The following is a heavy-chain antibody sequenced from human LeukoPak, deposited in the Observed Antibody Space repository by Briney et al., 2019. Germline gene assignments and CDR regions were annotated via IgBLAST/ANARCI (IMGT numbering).Heavy chain of an antibody. D-gene: IGHD5-12*01. V-gene: IGHV4-59*08. CDR1: GGSISSYY. CDR2: IYYSGST. J-gene: IGHJ4*02. CDR3: ASSYSGYQLDY. Sequence: SETLSLTCTVSGGSISSYYWSWIRQPPGKGLEWIGYIYYSGSTNYNPSLKSRVTISVDTSKNQFSLKLSSVTAADTAIYYCASSYSGYQLDYCGQGALATVSS.